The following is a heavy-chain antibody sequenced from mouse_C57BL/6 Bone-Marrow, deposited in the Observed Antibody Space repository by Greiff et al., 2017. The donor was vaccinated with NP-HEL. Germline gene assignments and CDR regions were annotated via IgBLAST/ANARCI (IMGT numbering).Heavy chain of an antibody. CDR1: GFTFSSYG. Sequence: DVQLVESGGDLVKPGGSLKLSCAASGFTFSSYGMSWVRQTPDKRLEWVATISSGGSYTYYPDSVKGRFTISRDNAKNTLYLQMSSLKSEDTAMYYCASGGYYGSKYYYAMDYWGQGTSVTVSS. CDR2: ISSGGSYT. CDR3: ASGGYYGSKYYYAMDY. J-gene: IGHJ4*01. V-gene: IGHV5-6*01. D-gene: IGHD1-1*01.